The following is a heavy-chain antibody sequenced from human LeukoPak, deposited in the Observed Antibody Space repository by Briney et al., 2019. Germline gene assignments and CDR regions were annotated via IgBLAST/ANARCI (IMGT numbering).Heavy chain of an antibody. Sequence: GGTLTLSCEASEFTFYDYAMHWVRHAPGKGVEGGSGLSWNSGGIDYADSVKGGLTIYRDNAKKCLYLQMNSLRTDDTGMYYCVSKGSSSRYMDVWGKGTTVAVSS. CDR1: EFTFYDYA. J-gene: IGHJ6*03. D-gene: IGHD3-10*01. V-gene: IGHV3-9*01. CDR2: LSWNSGGI. CDR3: VSKGSSSRYMDV.